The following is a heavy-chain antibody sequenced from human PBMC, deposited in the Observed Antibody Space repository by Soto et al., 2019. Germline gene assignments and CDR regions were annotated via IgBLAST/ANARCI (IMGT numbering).Heavy chain of an antibody. CDR2: INAGNGNT. V-gene: IGHV1-3*05. Sequence: QVQLVQSGAEEKKPGASVKVSCKASGYTFTSYAMHWVRHAPGQRLEWMGWINAGNGNTKYSQKFQGRVTITRDKSASTAYMELSSLRSEDTAVYYCARSIVVVTALDYWGQGTLVTVSS. D-gene: IGHD2-21*02. CDR3: ARSIVVVTALDY. CDR1: GYTFTSYA. J-gene: IGHJ4*02.